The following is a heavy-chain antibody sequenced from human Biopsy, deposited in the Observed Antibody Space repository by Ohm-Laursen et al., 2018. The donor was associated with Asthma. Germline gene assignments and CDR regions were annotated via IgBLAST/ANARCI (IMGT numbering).Heavy chain of an antibody. J-gene: IGHJ6*02. V-gene: IGHV7-4-1*02. CDR3: ARRYNWNGMDV. CDR1: GYTLTSYG. CDR2: MNTNTGNP. Sequence: ASVKVSCKASGYTLTSYGMNWVRQAPGQGLEWMGWMNTNTGNPTYAQGFTGRFVLSLDTSVSTAYLQISSLKAEDTAVYYCARRYNWNGMDVWGQGTTVTVSS. D-gene: IGHD1-20*01.